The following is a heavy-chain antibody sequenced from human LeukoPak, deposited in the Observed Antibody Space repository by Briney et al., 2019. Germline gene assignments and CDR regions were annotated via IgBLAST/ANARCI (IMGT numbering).Heavy chain of an antibody. CDR2: ISSSGSTI. J-gene: IGHJ5*02. Sequence: GGSLRLSCAASGFTFSDYYMSWIRQAPGKGLEWVSYISSSGSTIYYADSVKGRFTISRDNAKNSLYLQMNSLRAEDTAVYYCARVSPYYDILTFDPWGQGTLVTVSS. CDR3: ARVSPYYDILTFDP. D-gene: IGHD3-9*01. CDR1: GFTFSDYY. V-gene: IGHV3-11*01.